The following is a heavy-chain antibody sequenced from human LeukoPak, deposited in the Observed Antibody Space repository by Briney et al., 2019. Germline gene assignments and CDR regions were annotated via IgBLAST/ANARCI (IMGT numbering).Heavy chain of an antibody. CDR1: GFTFSSYG. CDR3: AKAATHYYYYYGMDV. J-gene: IGHJ6*04. Sequence: GGSLRLSCAASGFTFSSYGMHWVRQAPGQGLEWVAVISYDGSNKYYADSVKGRFTISRDNSKNTLYLQMNSLRAEDTAVYYCAKAATHYYYYYGMDVWGKGTTVTVSS. V-gene: IGHV3-30*18. D-gene: IGHD2-15*01. CDR2: ISYDGSNK.